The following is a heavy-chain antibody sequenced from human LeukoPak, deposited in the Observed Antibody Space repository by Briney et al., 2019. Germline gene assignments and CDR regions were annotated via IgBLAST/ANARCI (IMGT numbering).Heavy chain of an antibody. V-gene: IGHV4-61*02. CDR2: IYTSGST. CDR3: ARGTYYDFWSGYFQNNWFDP. D-gene: IGHD3-3*01. J-gene: IGHJ5*02. Sequence: SETLSLTCTVSGGSISSGSYYWSWIRQPAGKGLEWIGRIYTSGSTNYNPSLKSRVTISVDTSKNQFSLKLSSVTAADTAVYYCARGTYYDFWSGYFQNNWFDPGAREPWSPSPQ. CDR1: GGSISSGSYY.